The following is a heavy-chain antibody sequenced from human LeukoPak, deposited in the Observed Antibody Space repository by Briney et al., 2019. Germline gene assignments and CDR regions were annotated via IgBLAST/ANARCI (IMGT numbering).Heavy chain of an antibody. D-gene: IGHD4-17*01. CDR1: GFSVSNNY. CDR3: VKEAPGTTVYY. V-gene: IGHV3-66*01. CDR2: IFGNEKT. J-gene: IGHJ4*02. Sequence: GGSLRLSCAASGFSVSNNYISWVRQAPGEGLEWVSVIFGNEKTYYADSVKGRFTISRDSSTNTVYLQMAGLRAEDTAMYYCVKEAPGTTVYYWGQGTLVTVSS.